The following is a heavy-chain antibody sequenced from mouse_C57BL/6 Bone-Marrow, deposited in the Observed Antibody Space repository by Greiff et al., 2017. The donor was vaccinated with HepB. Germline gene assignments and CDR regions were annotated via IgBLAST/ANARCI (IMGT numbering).Heavy chain of an antibody. V-gene: IGHV5-17*01. CDR3: ARIYYGSSYWYFDV. CDR2: ISSGSSTI. J-gene: IGHJ1*03. D-gene: IGHD1-1*01. CDR1: GFTFSDYG. Sequence: EVQWVESGGGLVKPGGSLKLSCAASGFTFSDYGMHWVRQAPEKGLEWVAYISSGSSTIYYADTVKGRFTISRDNAKNTLFLQMTSLRSEDTAMYYCARIYYGSSYWYFDVWGTGTTVTVSS.